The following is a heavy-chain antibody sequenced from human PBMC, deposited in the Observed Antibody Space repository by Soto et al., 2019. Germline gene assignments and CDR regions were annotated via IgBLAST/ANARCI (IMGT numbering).Heavy chain of an antibody. Sequence: PGGSLRLSCAASGFTFDDYAMHWVRQAPGKGLEWVSGISWNSGSIGYADSVKGRFTISRDNAKNSLYLQMNSLRAEDTALYCCAKDYFSGYSSGWGYFDYWGQGTLVTVSS. CDR3: AKDYFSGYSSGWGYFDY. V-gene: IGHV3-9*01. D-gene: IGHD6-19*01. CDR2: ISWNSGSI. J-gene: IGHJ4*02. CDR1: GFTFDDYA.